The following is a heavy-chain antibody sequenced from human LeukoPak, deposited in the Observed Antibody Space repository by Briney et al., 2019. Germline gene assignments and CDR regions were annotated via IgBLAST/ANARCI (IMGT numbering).Heavy chain of an antibody. CDR1: GFTFSIYG. Sequence: PGGSLRLSCAASGFTFSIYGMHWVRQAPGKGLEWVAHIKYDGNNKYYQESVKGRFTISRDNSKSTLYLHMNSLRAGDTAVYYCASDSGVFDVGYYWGQGTLVTVSS. D-gene: IGHD5/OR15-5a*01. CDR3: ASDSGVFDVGYY. J-gene: IGHJ4*02. V-gene: IGHV3-30*02. CDR2: IKYDGNNK.